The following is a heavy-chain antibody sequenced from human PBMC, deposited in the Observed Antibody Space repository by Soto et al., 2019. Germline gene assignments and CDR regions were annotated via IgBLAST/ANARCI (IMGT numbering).Heavy chain of an antibody. D-gene: IGHD1-26*01. CDR3: ARSPRWVGATPTDY. V-gene: IGHV4-59*01. CDR2: IYYSGST. J-gene: IGHJ4*02. Sequence: SETLSLTCTVSGGSISSYYWSWIRQPPGKGLEWIGYIYYSGSTNYNPSLKSRVTISVDTSKNQFSLKLSSVTAADTAVYYCARSPRWVGATPTDYWGQGTLVTVSS. CDR1: GGSISSYY.